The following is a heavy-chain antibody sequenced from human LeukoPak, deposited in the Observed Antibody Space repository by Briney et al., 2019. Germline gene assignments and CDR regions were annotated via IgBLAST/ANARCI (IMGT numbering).Heavy chain of an antibody. CDR3: ARDNPPSTGNYFDYFQH. V-gene: IGHV3-30-3*01. J-gene: IGHJ1*01. D-gene: IGHD1-7*01. CDR2: VSYDGSNT. CDR1: GFTFSNYA. Sequence: GGSLRLSCAASGFTFSNYAMHWVRQAPGKGLEWVAVVSYDGSNTYYADSVKGRFTISRDNAKNSLYLQMNSLRAEDTAVYYCARDNPPSTGNYFDYFQHWGQGTLVTVSS.